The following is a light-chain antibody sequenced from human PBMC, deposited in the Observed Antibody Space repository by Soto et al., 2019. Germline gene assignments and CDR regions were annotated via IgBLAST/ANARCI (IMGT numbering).Light chain of an antibody. CDR1: QGISSY. V-gene: IGKV1-9*01. CDR2: AAS. J-gene: IGKJ1*01. CDR3: QQYMSYS. Sequence: IQLTQSPSSLSASVGARVTITCRASQGISSYFAWYQQKPGKAPKLLIYAASSLQSGVPSRFSGSGSGTDFTLPISSLQPEGFATYYGQQYMSYSFGQGTKVDIK.